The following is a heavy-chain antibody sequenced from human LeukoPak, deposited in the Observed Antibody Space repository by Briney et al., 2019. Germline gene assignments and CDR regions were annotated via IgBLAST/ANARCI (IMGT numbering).Heavy chain of an antibody. CDR3: VSLTYGSETSLFDY. V-gene: IGHV3-74*01. D-gene: IGHD3-10*01. Sequence: PGGSLRLSCAASGFTFSSECMDWVRQAPGKGLVWVSRINSDGSSTTYADSVKGRFTISRDNAKNTLYLQMNSLRAEDTAVYYCVSLTYGSETSLFDYSGQGTLVTVSS. CDR2: INSDGSST. CDR1: GFTFSSEC. J-gene: IGHJ4*02.